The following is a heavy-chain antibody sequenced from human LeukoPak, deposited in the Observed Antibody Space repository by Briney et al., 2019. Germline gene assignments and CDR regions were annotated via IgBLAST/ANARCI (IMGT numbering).Heavy chain of an antibody. CDR2: ISSDGDST. CDR3: ARSEQQDFGDYEFDY. V-gene: IGHV3-64*01. CDR1: GFTFSTYA. J-gene: IGHJ4*02. D-gene: IGHD4-17*01. Sequence: PGGSLRLSCAASGFTFSTYAMHWVRQAPGKGLEYVSAISSDGDSTYYANSVKGRFTISRDNSKNTLYLQMGSLRAEDMAVYYCARSEQQDFGDYEFDYWGQGTPVTVSS.